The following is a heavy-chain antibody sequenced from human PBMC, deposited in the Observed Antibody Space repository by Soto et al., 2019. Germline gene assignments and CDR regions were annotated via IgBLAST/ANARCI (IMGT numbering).Heavy chain of an antibody. V-gene: IGHV4-30-4*01. CDR3: ARVTPSGYAWDRYNWFDP. Sequence: PSETLSLTCTVSGGSISSGDYYWSWIRQPPGKGLEWIGYIYYSGSTYYNPSLKSRVTISVDTSKNQFSLKLSSVTAADTAVYYCARVTPSGYAWDRYNWFDPWGQGTLVTVSS. CDR2: IYYSGST. CDR1: GGSISSGDYY. J-gene: IGHJ5*02. D-gene: IGHD5-12*01.